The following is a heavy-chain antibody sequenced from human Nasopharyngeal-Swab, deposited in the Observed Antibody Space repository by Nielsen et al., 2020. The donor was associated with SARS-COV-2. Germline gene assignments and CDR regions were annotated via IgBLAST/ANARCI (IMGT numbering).Heavy chain of an antibody. CDR2: VSYDGRHK. D-gene: IGHD3-10*01. V-gene: IGHV3-30*18. CDR3: AKSLRGVSLSFGYYYGLDV. Sequence: VRQAPGKGLEWVAVVSYDGRHKSYADSVKGRFTVSRDNSKNTMYLQMSSLRAEDTAIYYCAKSLRGVSLSFGYYYGLDVWGQGTTVTASS. J-gene: IGHJ6*02.